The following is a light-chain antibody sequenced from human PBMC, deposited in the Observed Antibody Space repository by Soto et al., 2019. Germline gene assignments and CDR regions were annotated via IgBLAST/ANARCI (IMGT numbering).Light chain of an antibody. CDR1: HIVSTY. V-gene: IGKV3-11*01. J-gene: IGKJ1*01. CDR3: QQYANWPKT. CDR2: DAS. Sequence: EIVLTQSPATLSLSPGERATLSCRASHIVSTYFAFYQQKPGQAPRLLIYDASNRATGIPARFSGSGSGTDFTLTISSLQSEDSAVYFCQQYANWPKTFGQGTKV.